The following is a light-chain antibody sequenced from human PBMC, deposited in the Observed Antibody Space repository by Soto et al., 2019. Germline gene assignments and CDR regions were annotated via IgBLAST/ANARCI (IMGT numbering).Light chain of an antibody. J-gene: IGKJ5*01. Sequence: EIVMTQSPATLSLTPGEGATLSCRASQNVKTNLDWYQQKPGQPPRLLIYAASTRATGVPARFSGSGSGTEFTLTISSVQPEDFATYYCQQSYSTLPVTFGQGTRLE. CDR1: QNVKTN. CDR2: AAS. V-gene: IGKV3-15*01. CDR3: QQSYSTLPVT.